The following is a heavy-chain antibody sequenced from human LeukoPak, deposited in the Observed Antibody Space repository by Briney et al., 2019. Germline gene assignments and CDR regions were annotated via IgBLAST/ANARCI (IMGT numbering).Heavy chain of an antibody. V-gene: IGHV3-11*01. CDR1: GFSFSDYY. CDR3: ARHRVGATHDFDY. CDR2: ISSSGTTI. D-gene: IGHD1-26*01. J-gene: IGHJ4*02. Sequence: PGGSLRLSCAASGFSFSDYYMSWIRRAPGKGLEWLSYISSSGTTIYYADSVKGRFTISRDNAKNSLYLQMNSLRAEDTALYYCARHRVGATHDFDYWGQGTLVTVSS.